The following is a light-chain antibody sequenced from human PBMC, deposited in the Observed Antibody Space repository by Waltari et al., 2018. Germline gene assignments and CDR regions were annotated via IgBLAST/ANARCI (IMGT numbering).Light chain of an antibody. CDR3: MQATQFPRT. CDR1: PSLVRSDGNTY. V-gene: IGKV2-24*01. CDR2: KRS. Sequence: DIVMTQTPLSSVVTLGQPASISCRSSPSLVRSDGNTYLSWLQQRPSQPPILLIYKRSNRFSGVTDRFSGSGAETDFTLKISRVQLEDVGVYYCMQATQFPRTFGQGTKLEIK. J-gene: IGKJ2*01.